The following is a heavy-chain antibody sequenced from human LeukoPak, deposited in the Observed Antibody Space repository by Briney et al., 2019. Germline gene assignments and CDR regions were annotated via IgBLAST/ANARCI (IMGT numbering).Heavy chain of an antibody. CDR3: ARMECSGYYYVDY. CDR2: IDWDDDK. Sequence: PALVKPTQXXTLTCTFSGFSLSTSGRCVSWIRQPPGKALEWLALIDWDDDKYYSTSLKTRLTISNDTSKNQVVLTMTNMDPVDTATYYCARMECSGYYYVDYWGQGTLVTVSS. D-gene: IGHD3-22*01. CDR1: GFSLSTSGRC. J-gene: IGHJ4*02. V-gene: IGHV2-70*01.